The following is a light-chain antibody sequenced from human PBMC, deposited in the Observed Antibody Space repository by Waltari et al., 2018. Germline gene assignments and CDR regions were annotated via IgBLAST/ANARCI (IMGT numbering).Light chain of an antibody. CDR2: SAF. Sequence: DIQMTQSPSSLSASLDDRVTITCRASRTISNDLNWYQQKPGKAPKLLIYSAFRLQSGVPSRFSGGGSGTDFTLTISSLQAEDVATYYCQQSYSLPLTFGGGTKVEMK. CDR3: QQSYSLPLT. J-gene: IGKJ4*01. V-gene: IGKV1-39*01. CDR1: RTISND.